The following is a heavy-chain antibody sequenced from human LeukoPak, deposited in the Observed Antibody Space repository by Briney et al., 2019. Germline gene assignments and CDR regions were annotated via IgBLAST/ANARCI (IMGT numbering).Heavy chain of an antibody. Sequence: PSETLSLTCTVSGGSISSSSYYWGWIRQPPGKGLEWIGSIYYSGSTYYNPSLKSRVTISVDTSKNQFSLKLSSVTAADTAVYYCARRDYSNLDYWGQGTLVTVSS. V-gene: IGHV4-39*01. CDR3: ARRDYSNLDY. CDR1: GGSISSSSYY. J-gene: IGHJ4*02. D-gene: IGHD4-11*01. CDR2: IYYSGST.